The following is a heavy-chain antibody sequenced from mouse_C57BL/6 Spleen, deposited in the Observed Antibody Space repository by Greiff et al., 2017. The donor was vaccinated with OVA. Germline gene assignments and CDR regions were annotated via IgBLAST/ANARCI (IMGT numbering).Heavy chain of an antibody. D-gene: IGHD1-1*01. Sequence: QVQLQQPGAELVKPGASVKLSCKASGYTFTSYWMQWVKQRPGQGLEWIGEIDPSDSYTNYNQKFKGKATLTVDTSSITSYMQLSILTSEDSAVYYCAKGPYYGYAMDYWGQGTSVTVSS. J-gene: IGHJ4*01. CDR3: AKGPYYGYAMDY. CDR2: IDPSDSYT. CDR1: GYTFTSYW. V-gene: IGHV1-50*01.